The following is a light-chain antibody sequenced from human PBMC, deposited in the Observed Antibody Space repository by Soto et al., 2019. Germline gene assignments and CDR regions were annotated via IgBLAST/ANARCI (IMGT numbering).Light chain of an antibody. Sequence: DYQMTQSPATPSASVGDRVTITCRASQSVRSRLSWFQQKPGKAPKLLIYDASSLESGVPQRFSGSGSGTEFTLTISSLETDDFSIYYCQQYHSYWPFGQGTKVDIK. CDR3: QQYHSYWP. CDR2: DAS. V-gene: IGKV1-5*01. J-gene: IGKJ1*01. CDR1: QSVRSR.